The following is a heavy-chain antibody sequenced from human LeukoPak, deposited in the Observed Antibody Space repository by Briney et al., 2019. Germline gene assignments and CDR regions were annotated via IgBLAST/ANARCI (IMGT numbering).Heavy chain of an antibody. CDR1: GYTFTGHY. CDR2: INPTSGGT. CDR3: ARGVAAYYYYMDV. J-gene: IGHJ6*03. V-gene: IGHV1-2*02. D-gene: IGHD6-25*01. Sequence: ASVKVSCKASGYTFTGHYIHWVRQAPGQGLEWMGWINPTSGGTNYAQKFQGRVTMTRNTSISTAYMELSRLRSDDTAVYYRARGVAAYYYYMDVWGKGTTVTVSS.